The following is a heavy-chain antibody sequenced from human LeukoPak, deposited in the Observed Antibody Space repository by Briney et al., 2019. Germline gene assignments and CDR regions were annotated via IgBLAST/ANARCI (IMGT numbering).Heavy chain of an antibody. CDR1: GFIFSDYW. Sequence: GGSLRLSCAASGFIFSDYWMYWVRQGPGERLLSVSRIDPHGTTTHYADSVKGRFTISRDNARNTVYLQMNSLRAEDTAVYYCAELGITMIGGVWGKGTTVTISS. CDR3: AELGITMIGGV. J-gene: IGHJ6*04. D-gene: IGHD3-10*02. CDR2: IDPHGTTT. V-gene: IGHV3-74*01.